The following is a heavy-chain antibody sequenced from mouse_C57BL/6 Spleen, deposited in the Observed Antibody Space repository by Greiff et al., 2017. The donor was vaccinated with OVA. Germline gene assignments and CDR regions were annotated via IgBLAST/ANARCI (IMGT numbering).Heavy chain of an antibody. CDR3: ARDGYDY. J-gene: IGHJ2*01. V-gene: IGHV1-69*01. CDR1: GYTFTSYW. Sequence: QVQLQQPGAELVMPGASVKLSCKASGYTFTSYWMHWVKQRPGQGLEWIGEIDPSDSYTNYNQKFKGKSTLTVDKSSITAYMQLRNLTSEDSAFYYCARDGYDYWGQGTTLTVSS. CDR2: IDPSDSYT. D-gene: IGHD2-3*01.